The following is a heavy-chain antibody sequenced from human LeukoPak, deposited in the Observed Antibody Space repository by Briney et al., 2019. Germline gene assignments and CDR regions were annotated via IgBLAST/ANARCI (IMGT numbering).Heavy chain of an antibody. CDR3: AKDPCSGGSCYFDY. V-gene: IGHV3-30*04. CDR2: ISYDGSNK. CDR1: GFTFSSYA. Sequence: GGSLRLSCAASGFTFSSYAMHWVRQAPGKGLEWVAVISYDGSNKYYADSVKGRFTISRDNSKNTLYLQMNSLRAEDTAVYYCAKDPCSGGSCYFDYWGQGTLVTASS. J-gene: IGHJ4*02. D-gene: IGHD2-15*01.